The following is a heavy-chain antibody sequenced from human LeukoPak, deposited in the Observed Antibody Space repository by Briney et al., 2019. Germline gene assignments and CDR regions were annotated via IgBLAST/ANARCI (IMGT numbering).Heavy chain of an antibody. Sequence: SQTLSLTCAISGDSVSSQRAIWHWIRQSPSGGLEWLGRTYYRSKWYDDCAAFVKGRITINPDTSQDQFSLHLTSVTPEDTGVYYCARAGAGSAAFLFDSWGQGTLVTVSS. CDR2: TYYRSKWYD. D-gene: IGHD2-21*02. V-gene: IGHV6-1*01. CDR1: GDSVSSQRAI. CDR3: ARAGAGSAAFLFDS. J-gene: IGHJ4*02.